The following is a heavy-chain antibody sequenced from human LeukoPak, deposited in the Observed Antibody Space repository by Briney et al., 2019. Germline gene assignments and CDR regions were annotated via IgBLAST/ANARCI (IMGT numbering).Heavy chain of an antibody. J-gene: IGHJ4*02. D-gene: IGHD5-12*01. Sequence: PGGSLRLSCAASGFSCSTRGMSWVRQAPGKGLEWVSAISGNDESTFYADSVKGRFTISRDNSRNTLYLQLSSLSAEDSAIYYCAGDRRPARTYSGLFDYWGQGTLVTVSS. CDR3: AGDRRPARTYSGLFDY. V-gene: IGHV3-23*01. CDR2: ISGNDEST. CDR1: GFSCSTRG.